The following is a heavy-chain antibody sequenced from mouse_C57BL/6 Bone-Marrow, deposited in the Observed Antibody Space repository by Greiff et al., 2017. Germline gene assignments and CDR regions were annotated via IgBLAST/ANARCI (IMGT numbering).Heavy chain of an antibody. CDR2: ISSGGSYT. CDR3: VTTYAMDY. J-gene: IGHJ4*01. Sequence: EVQLKESGGDLVKPGGSLKLSCAASGFTFSSYGMSWVRQTPDKRLEWVATISSGGSYTYYPDSVKGRFTISRDNAKNTLYLQMSSLKSEDTAMYYSVTTYAMDYWGQGTSVTVSS. CDR1: GFTFSSYG. V-gene: IGHV5-6*01. D-gene: IGHD2-3*01.